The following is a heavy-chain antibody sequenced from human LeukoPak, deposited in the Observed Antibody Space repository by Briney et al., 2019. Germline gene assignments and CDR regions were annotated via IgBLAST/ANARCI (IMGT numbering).Heavy chain of an antibody. CDR2: ISAPSSHI. CDR3: AKQVSGQWLTPDSG. D-gene: IGHD6-19*01. V-gene: IGHV3-23*01. J-gene: IGHJ4*01. CDR1: GFSFSGFA. Sequence: HSGGSLRLSCVASGFSFSGFAMIWVRQAPGKGLQWVSAISAPSSHIYHADSVRGRFTISRDNSRNTLYLQMNTLTVEDTAVYYCAKQVSGQWLTPDSGWGQGTLVTVSS.